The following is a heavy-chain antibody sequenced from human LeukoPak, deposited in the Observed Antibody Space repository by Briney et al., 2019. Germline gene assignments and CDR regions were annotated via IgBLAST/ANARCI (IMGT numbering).Heavy chain of an antibody. D-gene: IGHD6-13*01. CDR1: GFTFSSYG. Sequence: PGRSLRLSCAASGFTFSSYGMHWVRQAPGKGLEWVAGIWHDGSNKYYADSVKGRFTISRDNSKNTLYLQMNSLRAEDTAVYYCAKELAAAGLFDYWGQGTLVTVSS. CDR3: AKELAAAGLFDY. CDR2: IWHDGSNK. J-gene: IGHJ4*02. V-gene: IGHV3-33*06.